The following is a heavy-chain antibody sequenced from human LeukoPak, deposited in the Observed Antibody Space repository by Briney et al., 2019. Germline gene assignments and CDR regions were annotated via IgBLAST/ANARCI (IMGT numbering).Heavy chain of an antibody. CDR1: GFTFSSYG. D-gene: IGHD1-1*01. CDR2: ISYDGSNK. CDR3: AKDRRPLERGYFDY. Sequence: GGSLRLSCAASGFTFSSYGMHWVRQAPGKGLEWVAVISYDGSNKYYADSVKGRFTISRDNSKNTLYLQTNRLRAEDTAVYYCAKDRRPLERGYFDYWGRGTLVTVSS. J-gene: IGHJ4*02. V-gene: IGHV3-30*18.